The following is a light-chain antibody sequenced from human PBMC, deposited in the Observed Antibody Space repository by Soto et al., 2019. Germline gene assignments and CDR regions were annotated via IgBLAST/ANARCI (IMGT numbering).Light chain of an antibody. CDR1: ESISTN. Sequence: EIVMTQSPATLSVSPGDRATVSCRASESISTNLAWYQQRPGQAPRLLIYGASTRATGIPARFSGSGYATEFTLPISSLESEDFAVYYCHQYNNRPPYTFGQGTQLEI. CDR3: HQYNNRPPYT. V-gene: IGKV3-15*01. CDR2: GAS. J-gene: IGKJ2*01.